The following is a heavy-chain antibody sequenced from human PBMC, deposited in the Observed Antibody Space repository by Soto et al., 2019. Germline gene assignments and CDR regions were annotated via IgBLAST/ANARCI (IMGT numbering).Heavy chain of an antibody. CDR1: GESFSGYI. V-gene: IGHV4-34*01. CDR3: ARGLITGSHYSGGWYYFDS. Sequence: SETLSLTCAVYGESFSGYIWTWIRQTPGKGLQWIGQINHSGSAYYNPSLKSRVTISVHTSNSQFSLELSPVTAADTAVYYCARGLITGSHYSGGWYYFDSWGQGTQVTVSS. D-gene: IGHD6-19*01. CDR2: INHSGSA. J-gene: IGHJ4*02.